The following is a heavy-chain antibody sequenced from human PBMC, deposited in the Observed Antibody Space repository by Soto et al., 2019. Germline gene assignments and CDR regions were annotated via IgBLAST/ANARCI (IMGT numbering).Heavy chain of an antibody. CDR1: GGSISSGGYY. Sequence: QVQLQESGPGLVKPSQTLSLTCTVSGGSISSGGYYWSWIRQHPGKGLEWIGYIYYSGSTYSNPSLKSRVTISVDTSKNQFSLKLRSVTAADTTVDYCARVRGGGPFDDWGQGTLVTVSS. D-gene: IGHD1-26*01. CDR3: ARVRGGGPFDD. J-gene: IGHJ4*02. CDR2: IYYSGST. V-gene: IGHV4-31*03.